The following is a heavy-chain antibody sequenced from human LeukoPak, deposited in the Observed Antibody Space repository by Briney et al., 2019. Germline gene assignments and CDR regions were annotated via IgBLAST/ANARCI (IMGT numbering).Heavy chain of an antibody. D-gene: IGHD2-8*01. CDR1: GGSFSGYY. CDR3: ARVVLMVYQDVYYFDY. V-gene: IGHV4-34*01. Sequence: PSETLSLTCAVYGGSFSGYYWSWIRQPPGKGLEWIGEINHSGSTNYNPSLKSRVTISVDTSKNQFSLKLGSVTAADTAVYYCARVVLMVYQDVYYFDYWGQGTLVTVSS. J-gene: IGHJ4*02. CDR2: INHSGST.